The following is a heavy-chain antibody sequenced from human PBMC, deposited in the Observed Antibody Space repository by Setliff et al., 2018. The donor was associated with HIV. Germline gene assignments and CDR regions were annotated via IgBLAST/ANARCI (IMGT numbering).Heavy chain of an antibody. CDR2: ISSSDDDT. CDR1: GFSFRNFG. D-gene: IGHD1-26*01. Sequence: PGGSLRLSCTASGFSFRNFGMTWVRQAPGKGLEWVSSISSSDDDTHYADSLRGRFTVSRDNAKSALYLQMSNLSVDDTAVYYCVRDSAASVWVGASVYYFDFWGQGIQVTVSS. V-gene: IGHV3-21*01. J-gene: IGHJ4*02. CDR3: VRDSAASVWVGASVYYFDF.